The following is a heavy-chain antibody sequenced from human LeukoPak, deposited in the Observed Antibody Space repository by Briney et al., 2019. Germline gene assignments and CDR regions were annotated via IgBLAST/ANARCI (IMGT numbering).Heavy chain of an antibody. J-gene: IGHJ5*02. CDR3: ARGGQRRIVATRGGGWFDP. Sequence: SETLSLTCTVSGGSISSSSYYWGWIRQPPGKGLDWIGSIYYSGSTNYNPSLKSRVTISVDTSKNQFSLKLSSVAAADTAVYYCARGGQRRIVATRGGGWFDPWGQGTLVTVSS. D-gene: IGHD5-12*01. V-gene: IGHV4-39*07. CDR2: IYYSGST. CDR1: GGSISSSSYY.